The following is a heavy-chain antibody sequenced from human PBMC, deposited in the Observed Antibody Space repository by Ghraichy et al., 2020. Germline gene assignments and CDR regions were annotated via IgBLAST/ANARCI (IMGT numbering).Heavy chain of an antibody. D-gene: IGHD5-24*01. CDR1: GYTFTNYY. CDR2: INPSGGST. J-gene: IGHJ4*02. V-gene: IGHV1-46*03. CDR3: TWLHPTL. Sequence: ASVKVSCKASGYTFTNYYMHWVRQAPGQGLEWMGIINPSGGSTTYAQKFQGRLTMTRDTSRSTVYMELSSLRSEDTAVYYCTWLHPTLWGQGTLVTVSS.